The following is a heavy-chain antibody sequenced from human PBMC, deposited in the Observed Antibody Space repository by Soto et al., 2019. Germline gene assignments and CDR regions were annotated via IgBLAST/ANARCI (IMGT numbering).Heavy chain of an antibody. D-gene: IGHD5-12*01. V-gene: IGHV4-31*03. J-gene: IGHJ4*02. CDR1: GGSITRGGYY. CDR3: ARVDSGGYAYFDY. Sequence: QVQLQESGPGLVKPSQTLSLTCTVSGGSITRGGYYWTWIRQHPGKGLEWIGYIYYSGSTYYNPSLKSRLTISVDTSKNQFSLKLSSVTAADTAVYYCARVDSGGYAYFDYWGQGTLVTVSS. CDR2: IYYSGST.